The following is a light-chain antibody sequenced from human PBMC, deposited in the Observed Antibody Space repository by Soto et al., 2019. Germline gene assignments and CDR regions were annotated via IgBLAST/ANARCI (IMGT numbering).Light chain of an antibody. V-gene: IGKV1-33*01. J-gene: IGKJ5*01. CDR2: DAS. CDR1: QDISNY. Sequence: DIQMTQSPSTLSASVGARVTITCPASQDISNYLNWYQQKPGKAPKLLIYDASNLETGVPSRFSGSGSGTDFTFTISSLQPEDIATYYCKQYDNLPFTVGQGTRLEIK. CDR3: KQYDNLPFT.